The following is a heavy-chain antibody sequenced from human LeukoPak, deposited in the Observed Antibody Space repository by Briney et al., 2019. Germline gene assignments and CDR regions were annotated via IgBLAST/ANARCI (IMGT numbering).Heavy chain of an antibody. CDR3: ARHPLKAYVSDWFDP. D-gene: IGHD3-10*02. V-gene: IGHV4-39*01. CDR2: IFYSGST. Sequence: SETLSLTCTVSCGSIISRSYYWGWLRQPPGNGLEWIARIFYSGSTHHNPSLKSRVTISVDTSKSQFSLKLSSVTAADTAVYFCARHPLKAYVSDWFDPWGQGTLVTVSS. CDR1: CGSIISRSYY. J-gene: IGHJ5*02.